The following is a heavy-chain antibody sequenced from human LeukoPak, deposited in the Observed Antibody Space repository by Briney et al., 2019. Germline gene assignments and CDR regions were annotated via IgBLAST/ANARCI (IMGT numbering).Heavy chain of an antibody. J-gene: IGHJ4*02. CDR3: TRVQRGYSGYGADDRSLYFDY. V-gene: IGHV4-59*08. CDR2: IYYSGST. Sequence: PSETLSLTCTVSGGSISSYYWSWIRQPPGKGLEWIGYIYYSGSTNYNPSLKSRVTISVDTSKNQFSLKLSSVTAADTAVYYCTRVQRGYSGYGADDRSLYFDYWGQGTLVTVSS. D-gene: IGHD5-12*01. CDR1: GGSISSYY.